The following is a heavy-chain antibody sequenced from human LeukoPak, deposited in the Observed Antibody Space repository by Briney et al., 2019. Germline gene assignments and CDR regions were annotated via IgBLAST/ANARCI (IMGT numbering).Heavy chain of an antibody. J-gene: IGHJ6*03. V-gene: IGHV4-59*01. Sequence: PSETLSLTCTVSGGSISSYYWSWIRQPPGKGLEWLGYIYYSGSTNYNPSLKSRLTISVDTSKNQFSLKLSSVTAADTAVYYCARETSQKGAHYMDVWGKGTTVTISS. D-gene: IGHD3-16*01. CDR2: IYYSGST. CDR3: ARETSQKGAHYMDV. CDR1: GGSISSYY.